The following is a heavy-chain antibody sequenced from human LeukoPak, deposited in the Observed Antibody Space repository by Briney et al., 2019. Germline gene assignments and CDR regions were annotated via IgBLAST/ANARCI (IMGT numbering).Heavy chain of an antibody. CDR3: ARDERLLSFLK. D-gene: IGHD3-3*01. Sequence: GGTLRLSCAASGFTISSYGMSWVRQAPGKGLEWVSAISGSGGSTYSSDSVKGRFTISRDNSKNTLYLQMNSLRAEDTAIYYCARDERLLSFLKWGQGTLVTVSS. CDR2: ISGSGGST. J-gene: IGHJ4*02. V-gene: IGHV3-23*01. CDR1: GFTISSYG.